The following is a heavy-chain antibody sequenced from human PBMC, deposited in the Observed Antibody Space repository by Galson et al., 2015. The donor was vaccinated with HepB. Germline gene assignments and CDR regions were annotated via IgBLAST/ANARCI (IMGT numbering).Heavy chain of an antibody. J-gene: IGHJ4*02. CDR1: GFSFSSYA. Sequence: SLRLSCAASGFSFSSYAMSWVRQAPGKGLEWVSAISGSGGSTYYADSVKGRFTISRDNSKNTLYLQMNSLRAEDTAVYYCAKKPLPERRSGRDMYYFDYWGQGTLVTVSS. CDR3: AKKPLPERRSGRDMYYFDY. CDR2: ISGSGGST. V-gene: IGHV3-23*01. D-gene: IGHD3-3*01.